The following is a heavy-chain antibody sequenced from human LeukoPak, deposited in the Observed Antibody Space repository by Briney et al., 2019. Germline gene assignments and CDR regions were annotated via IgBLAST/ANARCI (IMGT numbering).Heavy chain of an antibody. D-gene: IGHD6-19*01. J-gene: IGHJ5*02. CDR2: TYYRSKWYN. V-gene: IGHV6-1*01. CDR3: ARGATVAGLNWFDP. CDR1: GDSVSSNSAA. Sequence: SQTLSLTCAISGDSVSSNSAAWNWIRQSPSGGLEWLGRTYYRSKWYNDYAVSVKSRITINPDTSKNQFSLQLNSVTPEDTAVYYCARGATVAGLNWFDPWGQGTLVTVSS.